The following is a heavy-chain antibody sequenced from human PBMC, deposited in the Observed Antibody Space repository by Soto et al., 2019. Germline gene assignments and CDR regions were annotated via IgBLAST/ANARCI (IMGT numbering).Heavy chain of an antibody. CDR2: IYHSGST. V-gene: IGHV4-4*02. J-gene: IGHJ4*02. CDR3: ARGGTIVLTGFDY. D-gene: IGHD2-8*01. Sequence: QVQLQESGPGLVKPSGTLSLTCAVSGGSSSSSNWWSWVRQPPGKGLEWIGEIYHSGSTNYNPSLKSRVTLSVDKYKHQFSLKLSSVTAADTAVYYCARGGTIVLTGFDYWGQGTLVTVSS. CDR1: GGSSSSSNW.